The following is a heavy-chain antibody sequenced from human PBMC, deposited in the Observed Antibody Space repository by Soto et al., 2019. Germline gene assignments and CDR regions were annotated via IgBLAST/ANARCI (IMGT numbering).Heavy chain of an antibody. CDR3: AREGREGYGMDV. CDR1: GFTFSNYW. Sequence: EVQLVESGGGLVQPGGSLRLSCAASGFTFSNYWMSWVRQAPGKGLEWVANIKQAGSEKHYVDSVKGRFTISRDDAKNSLYLQMNSLRDEDTAVYYCAREGREGYGMDVWGQGTTVTVSS. V-gene: IGHV3-7*04. CDR2: IKQAGSEK. D-gene: IGHD3-10*01. J-gene: IGHJ6*02.